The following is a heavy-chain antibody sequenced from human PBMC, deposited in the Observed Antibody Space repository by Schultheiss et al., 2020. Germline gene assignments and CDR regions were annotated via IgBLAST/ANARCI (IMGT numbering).Heavy chain of an antibody. CDR3: ARHPPPGIAVAGPFDY. CDR1: GGSISSGGYY. CDR2: IYYSGST. J-gene: IGHJ4*02. V-gene: IGHV4-31*01. D-gene: IGHD6-19*01. Sequence: SETLSLTCTVSGGSISSGGYYWSWIRQHPGKGLEWIGYIYYSGSTYYNPSLKSLVTISVDTSKNQFSLKLSSVTAADTAVYYCARHPPPGIAVAGPFDYWGQGTLVTVSS.